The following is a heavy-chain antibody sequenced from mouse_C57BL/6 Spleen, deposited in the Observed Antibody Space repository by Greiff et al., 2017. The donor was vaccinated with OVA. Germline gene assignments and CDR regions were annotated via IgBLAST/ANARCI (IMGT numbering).Heavy chain of an antibody. V-gene: IGHV1-55*01. D-gene: IGHD2-3*01. CDR1: GYTFTSYW. CDR3: AIYDGYYEGFAY. J-gene: IGHJ3*01. CDR2: IYPGSGST. Sequence: QVQLQQPGAELVKPGASVKMSCKASGYTFTSYWITWVKQRPGQGLEWIGDIYPGSGSTNYNEKFKSKATLTVDTSSSTAYMQLSSLTSEDSAVYYCAIYDGYYEGFAYWGQGTLVTVSA.